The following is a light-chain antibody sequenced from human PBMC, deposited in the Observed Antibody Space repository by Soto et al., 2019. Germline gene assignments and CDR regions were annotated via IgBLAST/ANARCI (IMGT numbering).Light chain of an antibody. CDR2: EVT. CDR1: SSDVGGYDF. CDR3: SSYKTASSPV. J-gene: IGLJ1*01. Sequence: LTQPASVSGSPGQSITISCTGTSSDVGGYDFVSWYRQYPGQAPKILIYEVTHRPSGVPDRFSGSKSGNTASLTISGLPADDEADYSCSSYKTASSPVFGPGAKVAVL. V-gene: IGLV2-14*01.